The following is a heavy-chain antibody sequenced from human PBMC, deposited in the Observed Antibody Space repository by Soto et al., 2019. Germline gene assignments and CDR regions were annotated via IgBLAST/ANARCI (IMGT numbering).Heavy chain of an antibody. CDR2: FDGSGGTT. J-gene: IGHJ5*02. D-gene: IGHD3-10*01. CDR1: GFPFSSTD. V-gene: IGHV3-23*01. CDR3: AKNSGWFNT. Sequence: EFQVLQSGGGLVQPGGPLTLSCAASGFPFSSTDMTWVRQAPGKGLEWVSTFDGSGGTTYYADSVKGRFTISRDNSINTVVLPMNSLCADDTALYFCAKNSGWFNTWGQGALVTVSS.